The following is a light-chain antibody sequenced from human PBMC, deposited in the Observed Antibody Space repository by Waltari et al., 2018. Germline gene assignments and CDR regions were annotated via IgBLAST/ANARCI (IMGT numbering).Light chain of an antibody. CDR3: AAWDDSLNGFYV. Sequence: QSVLTQPPSASGTPGQMVTIPCSGSSSNIGGMSVNCYQQLPGTAPKLLIYSNNQRPSGVPDRFSGSKSGTSASLAISGLQSEDEADYYCAAWDDSLNGFYVFGTGTRVTVL. J-gene: IGLJ1*01. CDR1: SSNIGGMS. V-gene: IGLV1-44*01. CDR2: SNN.